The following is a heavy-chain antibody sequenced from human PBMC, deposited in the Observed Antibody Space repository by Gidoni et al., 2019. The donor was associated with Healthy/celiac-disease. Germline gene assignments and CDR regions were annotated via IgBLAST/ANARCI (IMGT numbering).Heavy chain of an antibody. CDR1: GGTFSSYA. D-gene: IGHD1-26*01. CDR3: ARREQTGDWFDP. Sequence: QVQLVQSGAEVKKPGSSVKVYCKASGGTFSSYAISWVRQAPGQGLEWMGGIIPIFGTSNYAQKFQGRVTIPADESTSTAYMELSSLRSEDTAVYYCARREQTGDWFDPWGQGTLVTVSS. J-gene: IGHJ5*02. CDR2: IIPIFGTS. V-gene: IGHV1-69*01.